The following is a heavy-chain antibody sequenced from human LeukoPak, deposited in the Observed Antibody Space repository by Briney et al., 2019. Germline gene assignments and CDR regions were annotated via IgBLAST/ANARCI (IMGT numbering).Heavy chain of an antibody. CDR2: ISGSGGST. CDR3: AKEGAPLHDILTGYYIAEPDY. Sequence: PGGSLRLSCAASGFTFSSYAMSWVRQAPGKGLEWVAAISGSGGSTYYADSVKGRFTISRDNSKNTLYLQMNSLRAEDTAIYYCAKEGAPLHDILTGYYIAEPDYWGQGTLVTVSS. V-gene: IGHV3-23*01. CDR1: GFTFSSYA. D-gene: IGHD3-9*01. J-gene: IGHJ4*02.